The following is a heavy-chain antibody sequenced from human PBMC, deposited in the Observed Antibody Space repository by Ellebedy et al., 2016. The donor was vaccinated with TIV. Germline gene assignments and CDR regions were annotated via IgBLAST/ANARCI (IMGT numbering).Heavy chain of an antibody. D-gene: IGHD1-7*01. CDR1: GGSFSGYY. Sequence: SETLSLXXAVYGGSFSGYYWSWIRQPPGKGLEWIGEINHSGSTNYNPSLKSRVIISVDTSKNQFSLHLSSVTAADAAVYFCARGSRLTGTRCSDYWGQGTLVTVSS. V-gene: IGHV4-34*01. CDR3: ARGSRLTGTRCSDY. CDR2: INHSGST. J-gene: IGHJ4*02.